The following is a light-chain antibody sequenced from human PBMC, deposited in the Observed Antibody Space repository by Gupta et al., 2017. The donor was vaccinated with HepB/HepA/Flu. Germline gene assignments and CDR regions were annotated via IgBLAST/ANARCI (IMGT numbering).Light chain of an antibody. J-gene: IGLJ2*01. Sequence: QSALTQPASVSGSPGQSITISCTGTSSDVGGYNYVSWYQQHPGKAPKLMIYDVTNRPSGVSNRFSGSKSGSTASLTISGLQAEDEADYYCGSYTSSNTLIFGGGTEVTVL. CDR1: SSDVGGYNY. CDR3: GSYTSSNTLI. CDR2: DVT. V-gene: IGLV2-14*03.